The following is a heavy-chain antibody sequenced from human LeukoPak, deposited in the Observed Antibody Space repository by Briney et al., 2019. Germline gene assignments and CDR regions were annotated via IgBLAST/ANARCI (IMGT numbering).Heavy chain of an antibody. J-gene: IGHJ4*02. CDR2: VYYSGRT. V-gene: IGHV4-59*02. D-gene: IGHD2-2*01. CDR3: ARDECSSSSCGYFDY. Sequence: PSETLSLTCTVSGASVSNYDWSWIRQPPGKGLEWIGYVYYSGRTNYNPSLESRVTISVDTSKNQFSLNLSSVTAADTAIYYCARDECSSSSCGYFDYWGQGTLVTVSS. CDR1: GASVSNYD.